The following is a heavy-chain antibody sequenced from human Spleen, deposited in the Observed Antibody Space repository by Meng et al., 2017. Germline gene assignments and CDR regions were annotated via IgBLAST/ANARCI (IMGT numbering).Heavy chain of an antibody. D-gene: IGHD3-10*01. V-gene: IGHV4-4*02. CDR3: LRGSGGSV. CDR2: IYHSGRT. J-gene: IGHJ1*01. Sequence: QVQLQESGPGLVKPSGTLSLTCAVSGGSISSNNWWSWVRQPPGKGLEWIGEIYHSGRTNYNPSLKSRVSMSIDKSKNQFSLKLTSVTAADTAVYHCLRGSGGSVWGQGTLVTVSS. CDR1: GGSISSNNW.